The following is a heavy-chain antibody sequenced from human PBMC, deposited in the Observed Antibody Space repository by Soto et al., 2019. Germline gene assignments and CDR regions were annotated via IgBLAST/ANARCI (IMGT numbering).Heavy chain of an antibody. CDR1: GYTFTSYY. J-gene: IGHJ4*02. Sequence: GVSVKVSCKASGYTFTSYYMHWVRQAPGQGLEWMGIINPSGGSTSYAQKFQGRVTMTRDTSTSTVYMELSSLRSEDTAVYYCAIHHYYDSSGYYFDYWGQGTLVTVSS. D-gene: IGHD3-22*01. CDR2: INPSGGST. CDR3: AIHHYYDSSGYYFDY. V-gene: IGHV1-46*01.